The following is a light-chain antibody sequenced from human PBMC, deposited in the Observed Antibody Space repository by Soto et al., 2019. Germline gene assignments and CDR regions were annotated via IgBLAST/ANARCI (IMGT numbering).Light chain of an antibody. CDR1: NSNSGNNY. CDR3: ATWDISLNVGV. Sequence: QSVLTQPPSVSAAPGQTVTISCSGTNSNSGNNYVSWYQQFPGTVPKVVIYDNNKRPSGIPDRFSGSKSCTSAILAITGLQSGDEADYYCATWDISLNVGVFGGGTKLTVL. J-gene: IGLJ3*02. V-gene: IGLV1-51*01. CDR2: DNN.